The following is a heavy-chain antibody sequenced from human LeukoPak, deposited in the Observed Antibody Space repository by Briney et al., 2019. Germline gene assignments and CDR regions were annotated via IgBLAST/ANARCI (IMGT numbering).Heavy chain of an antibody. J-gene: IGHJ4*02. CDR2: INPNNGGT. Sequence: ASVKVSCKASGYTFTGYYSHWVRQAPGHGLDWMGWINPNNGGTNYARGFQGRVTMTRDTSISTAYMELTGLTSDDTAVYYCASRSSTVAKFPFHYWGQGTLVTVSS. V-gene: IGHV1-2*02. CDR1: GYTFTGYY. D-gene: IGHD4-17*01. CDR3: ASRSSTVAKFPFHY.